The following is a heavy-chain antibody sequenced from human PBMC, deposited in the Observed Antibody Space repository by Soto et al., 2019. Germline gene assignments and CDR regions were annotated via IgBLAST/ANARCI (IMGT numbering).Heavy chain of an antibody. D-gene: IGHD3-10*01. V-gene: IGHV1-69*02. Sequence: QVQLVQSGAEVKKPGSSVKVSCKASGGTFSSYTISWVRQAPGQGLEWMGRIIPILGIANYAQKFQGRVRIIADKSTSTADMELSSLRSEDTAVFYYATGLMVRGVLTSNWFDPWGQGTLVTVSS. J-gene: IGHJ5*02. CDR2: IIPILGIA. CDR1: GGTFSSYT. CDR3: ATGLMVRGVLTSNWFDP.